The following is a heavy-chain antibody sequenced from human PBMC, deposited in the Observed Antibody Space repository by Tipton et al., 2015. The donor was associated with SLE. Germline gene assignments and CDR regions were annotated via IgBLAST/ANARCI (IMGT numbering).Heavy chain of an antibody. CDR2: VFTSGIT. CDR1: GYSITSGYH. V-gene: IGHV4-38-2*01. CDR3: ARGRIAASGWYYFDY. Sequence: GLVKPSETLSLICAVSGYSITSGYHWGWVRQAPGKGLEWIGNVFTSGITNSNPFLKSRVSMSVDTSKNQFSLKLNSVTAADTAVYYCARGRIAASGWYYFDYWGQGTLVTVSS. J-gene: IGHJ4*02. D-gene: IGHD6-6*01.